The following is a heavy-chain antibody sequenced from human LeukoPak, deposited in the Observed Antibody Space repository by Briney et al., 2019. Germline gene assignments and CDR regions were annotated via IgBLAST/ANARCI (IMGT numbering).Heavy chain of an antibody. Sequence: GRSLRLSCAASGFTFDDYAMHWVRQAPGKGLEWVSGISWNGGSIGYADSVKGRFTISRDNAKNSLYLQMNSLRAEDTALYYCAKDRSGYSSSSHYYYYYMDVWGKGTTVTVSS. CDR3: AKDRSGYSSSSHYYYYYMDV. V-gene: IGHV3-9*01. CDR2: ISWNGGSI. D-gene: IGHD6-6*01. J-gene: IGHJ6*03. CDR1: GFTFDDYA.